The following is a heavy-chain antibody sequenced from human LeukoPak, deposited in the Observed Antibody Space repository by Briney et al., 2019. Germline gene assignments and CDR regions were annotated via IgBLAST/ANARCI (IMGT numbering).Heavy chain of an antibody. Sequence: SETLSLTCTVSGGSISSSSDYGGWIRQPPGKGREWIGNIYYSGSTYYNPSLKSRVTLSVDTPQNQFSLKLSSVTAADTAVHYCARLGSGYSYGFDYRGQGTLLTVSS. CDR1: GGSISSSSDY. J-gene: IGHJ4*02. D-gene: IGHD5-18*01. V-gene: IGHV4-39*01. CDR3: ARLGSGYSYGFDY. CDR2: IYYSGST.